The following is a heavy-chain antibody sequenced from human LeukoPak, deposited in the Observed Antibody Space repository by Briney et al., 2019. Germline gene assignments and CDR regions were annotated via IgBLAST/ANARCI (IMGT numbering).Heavy chain of an antibody. D-gene: IGHD3-3*01. Sequence: AGGSLRLSCAASGFTFSSYAMSWVRQAPGKGLEWVSAISGSGGSTYYADSVKGRFTISRDNSKNTLYLQMNRLTAEDTAVYYCAKSRRDYSFWSGYYWGQGTLVTVSS. J-gene: IGHJ4*02. CDR3: AKSRRDYSFWSGYY. V-gene: IGHV3-23*01. CDR1: GFTFSSYA. CDR2: ISGSGGST.